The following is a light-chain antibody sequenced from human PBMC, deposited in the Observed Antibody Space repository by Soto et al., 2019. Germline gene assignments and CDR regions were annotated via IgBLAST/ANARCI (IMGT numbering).Light chain of an antibody. V-gene: IGKV1-12*01. J-gene: IGKJ5*01. CDR3: QQSHSFPIT. CDR1: QDISSW. Sequence: DIQMTQSPSSVSASVGDRVTITCRASQDISSWLAWYQQKPGRAPKLLIYAASSYQVGVPSRFSGSGSGTDFTLTISSLQTEDFATYYCQQSHSFPITFGQGTRLEIK. CDR2: AAS.